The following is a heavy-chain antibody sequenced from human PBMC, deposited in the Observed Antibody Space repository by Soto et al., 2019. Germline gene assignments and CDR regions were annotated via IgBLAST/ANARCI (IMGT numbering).Heavy chain of an antibody. J-gene: IGHJ5*02. CDR2: ISAYNGNT. V-gene: IGHV1-18*04. Sequence: APVKVSCKASGSTFTIYGISWVRQAPGQGLEWMGGISAYNGNTNYAQKLQVRVTMTTDTSTSTAYMELRCLSSDDTAVYYCARRWIGYCSSTSCHWDWFDPWGQGTLVTVSS. CDR1: GSTFTIYG. CDR3: ARRWIGYCSSTSCHWDWFDP. D-gene: IGHD2-2*01.